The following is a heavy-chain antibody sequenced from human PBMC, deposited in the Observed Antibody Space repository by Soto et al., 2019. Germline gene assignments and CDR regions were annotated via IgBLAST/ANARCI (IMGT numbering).Heavy chain of an antibody. CDR3: ARGLILWFGDLSRRGGYYYYMDV. D-gene: IGHD3-10*01. Sequence: QVQLQQWGAGLLKPSETLSLTCAVYGGSFSGYQWSWIRQTPGKGLEWIGEINDSGKINFNPSFKSRVTILLDTPTNQISLKLSSVTAADSAVYYCARGLILWFGDLSRRGGYYYYMDVWGKGTTVTVSS. V-gene: IGHV4-34*01. J-gene: IGHJ6*03. CDR2: INDSGKI. CDR1: GGSFSGYQ.